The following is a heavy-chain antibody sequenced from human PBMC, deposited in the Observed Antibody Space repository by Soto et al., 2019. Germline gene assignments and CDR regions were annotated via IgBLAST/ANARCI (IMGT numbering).Heavy chain of an antibody. D-gene: IGHD3-9*01. Sequence: KTSETLSLTCTVSGGSISTGDYNWSWIRQPPGKGLEWLGYIYYSGSTSYNPSLKSRVTISVDTSKNQFSLKLSSVTAADTAVHYCARVGMGDIVTGYRYYFDYWGQGTLVTVSS. CDR1: GGSISTGDYN. CDR3: ARVGMGDIVTGYRYYFDY. CDR2: IYYSGST. J-gene: IGHJ4*02. V-gene: IGHV4-30-4*01.